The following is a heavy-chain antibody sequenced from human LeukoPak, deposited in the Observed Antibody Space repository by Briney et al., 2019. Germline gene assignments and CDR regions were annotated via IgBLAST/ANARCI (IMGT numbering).Heavy chain of an antibody. V-gene: IGHV3-7*03. CDR1: GFTFSSYW. Sequence: GGSLRLSCAASGFTFSSYWMSWVRQAPGKGLEWVANIKKDGSEKYYVDSVKGRFTISRDNAKTSLYLQMNSLRAEDTAVYYCAKDERRWLHLGYFDLWGRGTLVTVSS. D-gene: IGHD5-24*01. CDR2: IKKDGSEK. J-gene: IGHJ2*01. CDR3: AKDERRWLHLGYFDL.